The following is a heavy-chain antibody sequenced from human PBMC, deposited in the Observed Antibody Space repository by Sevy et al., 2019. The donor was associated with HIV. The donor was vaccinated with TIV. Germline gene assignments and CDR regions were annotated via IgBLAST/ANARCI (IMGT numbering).Heavy chain of an antibody. CDR3: ARGPRGEYCSSTSCPYGTQLYCYYGMDV. D-gene: IGHD2-2*01. J-gene: IGHJ6*02. CDR1: GYTFTSYG. V-gene: IGHV1-18*01. CDR2: ISAYNGNT. Sequence: ASVKVSCKASGYTFTSYGISWVRQAPGQGLEWMGWISAYNGNTNYAQKLQGRVTMTTDTSTSTAYMELRSLRSDDTAVYYCARGPRGEYCSSTSCPYGTQLYCYYGMDVWGQGTTVTVSS.